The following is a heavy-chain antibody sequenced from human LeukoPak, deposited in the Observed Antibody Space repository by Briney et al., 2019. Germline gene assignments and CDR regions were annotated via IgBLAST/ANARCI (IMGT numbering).Heavy chain of an antibody. CDR3: ARHNVEGYCSGGSCFPDNWFDP. D-gene: IGHD2-15*01. Sequence: PSGTLSLTCTISGGSISSSDYYWGWIRQPPGKGLEWIGSIYYSGSTYYNPSLKSRVTISVDTSKNQFSLKLSSVTAADTAVYYCARHNVEGYCSGGSCFPDNWFDPWGQGTLVTVSS. CDR1: GGSISSSDYY. CDR2: IYYSGST. V-gene: IGHV4-39*01. J-gene: IGHJ5*02.